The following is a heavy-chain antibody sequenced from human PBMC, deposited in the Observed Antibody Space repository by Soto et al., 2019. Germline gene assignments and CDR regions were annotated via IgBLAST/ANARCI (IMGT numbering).Heavy chain of an antibody. V-gene: IGHV4-30-2*01. D-gene: IGHD6-19*01. CDR1: GGSISSGGYS. CDR3: ASAGGLGAVAAAY. Sequence: QLQLQESGSGLVKPSQTLSLTCAVSGGSISSGGYSWSWIRQPPGKGLEWIGYIYHSGSTYYNPSLKSRVTISVDRSKNQFSLKLSSVTAADKAVYYCASAGGLGAVAAAYWGQGTLVTVSS. CDR2: IYHSGST. J-gene: IGHJ4*02.